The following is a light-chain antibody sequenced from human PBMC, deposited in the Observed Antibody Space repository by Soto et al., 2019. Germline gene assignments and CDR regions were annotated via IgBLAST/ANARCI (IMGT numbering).Light chain of an antibody. CDR1: QSVSRTY. CDR2: DVS. J-gene: IGKJ4*01. V-gene: IGKV3-20*01. CDR3: QQYITSPPRLT. Sequence: ELVLTQSPGTLSLSPGERATLSCRASQSVSRTYLAWYQQKPGQAPRLLVYDVSTRATGIPDRFSGSGSGTDFTLTISRLEPEEFAVYYCQQYITSPPRLTFGGGTKVEIK.